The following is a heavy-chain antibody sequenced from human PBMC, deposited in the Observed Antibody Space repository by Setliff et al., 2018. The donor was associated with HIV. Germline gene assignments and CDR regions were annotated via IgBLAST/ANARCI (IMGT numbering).Heavy chain of an antibody. CDR1: GLTFSSYW. CDR2: IYSVGST. D-gene: IGHD1-20*01. J-gene: IGHJ6*03. Sequence: GGSLRLSCAASGLTFSSYWMTWVRQAPGKGLEWVSVIYSVGSTYYADSVKGRFTISRDNAKNSLYLQMNSLRAEDTAVYYCTRDYAYDWNAVMDVWGKGTTVTVSS. V-gene: IGHV3-66*01. CDR3: TRDYAYDWNAVMDV.